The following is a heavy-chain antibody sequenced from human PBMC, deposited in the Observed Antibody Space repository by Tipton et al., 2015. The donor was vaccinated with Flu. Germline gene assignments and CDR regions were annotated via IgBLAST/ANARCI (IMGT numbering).Heavy chain of an antibody. CDR3: ARVVYSSSGWFAP. J-gene: IGHJ5*02. CDR1: GGSFSGYY. CDR2: INHSGST. Sequence: TLSLTCAVYGGSFSGYYWSWIRQPPGKGLEWIGEINHSGSTNYNPSLKSRVTISVDTSKNQFSLKLSSVTAADTAVYYCARVVYSSSGWFAPWGQGTLVTVSS. V-gene: IGHV4-34*01. D-gene: IGHD6-6*01.